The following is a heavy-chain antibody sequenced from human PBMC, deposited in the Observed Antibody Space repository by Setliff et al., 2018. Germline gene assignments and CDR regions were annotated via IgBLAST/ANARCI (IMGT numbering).Heavy chain of an antibody. Sequence: SVKVSCKASGGTFSSYGVSWVRQAPGQGLEWMGGTIPMFGSTNYAQKFQGRVTIMTDEATSTDYMEVSSLRYEDTAVYYCAREGVDTRSSTDYRYYMDVWGKGTTVTVSS. V-gene: IGHV1-69*05. CDR1: GGTFSSYG. CDR2: TIPMFGST. CDR3: AREGVDTRSSTDYRYYMDV. D-gene: IGHD2-15*01. J-gene: IGHJ6*03.